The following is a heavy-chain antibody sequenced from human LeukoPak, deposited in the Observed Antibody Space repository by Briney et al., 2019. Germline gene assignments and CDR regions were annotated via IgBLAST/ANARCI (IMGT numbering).Heavy chain of an antibody. V-gene: IGHV4-61*02. CDR1: GGSITSGTYY. J-gene: IGHJ3*02. D-gene: IGHD5-24*01. CDR2: IYSSGST. CDR3: ARRPEERWGIGGAFDI. Sequence: PSETLSLTCTVSGGSITSGTYYWSWIRQPAGKGLEWIGRIYSSGSTNYNPSLKSRVTISLDTSKNQFSLKLSSVTAADTAVYYCARRPEERWGIGGAFDIWGQGTMVTVSS.